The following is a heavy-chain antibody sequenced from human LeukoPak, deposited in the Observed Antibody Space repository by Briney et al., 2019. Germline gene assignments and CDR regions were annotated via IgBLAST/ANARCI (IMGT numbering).Heavy chain of an antibody. CDR1: GFTFSSYE. J-gene: IGHJ3*01. CDR2: IKEDGSDK. D-gene: IGHD1-26*01. Sequence: PGGSLRLSCAASGFTFSSYEMNWVRQAPGKGLEWVANIKEDGSDKYYVDSVKGRFTISRDNAKNSLFLQMNSLRAEDTAVYYCARVVLSGNYADGFDFWGQGTMVTVSS. CDR3: ARVVLSGNYADGFDF. V-gene: IGHV3-7*01.